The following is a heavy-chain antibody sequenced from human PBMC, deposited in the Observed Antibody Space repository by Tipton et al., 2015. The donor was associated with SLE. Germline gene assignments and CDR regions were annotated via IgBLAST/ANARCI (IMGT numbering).Heavy chain of an antibody. CDR3: ARGVSGYFHCCYMDV. J-gene: IGHJ6*03. CDR1: GGSISSSSYY. Sequence: TLSLTCTVSGGSISSSSYYWGWIRQPPGKGLEWIGSIYYSGSTYYNPSLKSRVTISVDTSENRFSLKLNSVTAADTAVYYCARGVSGYFHCCYMDVWGKGTTVTISS. D-gene: IGHD3-16*01. CDR2: IYYSGST. V-gene: IGHV4-39*01.